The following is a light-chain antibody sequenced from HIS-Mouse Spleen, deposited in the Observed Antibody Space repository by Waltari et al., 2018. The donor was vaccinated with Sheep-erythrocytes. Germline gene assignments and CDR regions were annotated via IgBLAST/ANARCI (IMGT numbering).Light chain of an antibody. J-gene: IGKJ4*01. Sequence: DIVMTQSPDSLAVSLGERATINCKSSRGFLYSSNNKNYLAWYQQKQGQPPKLLIYWASTRESGVPDRFSGSGSGTDFTLTISSLQAEDVAVYYCQQYYSTLLTFGGGTKVEIK. CDR3: QQYYSTLLT. V-gene: IGKV4-1*01. CDR2: WAS. CDR1: RGFLYSSNNKNY.